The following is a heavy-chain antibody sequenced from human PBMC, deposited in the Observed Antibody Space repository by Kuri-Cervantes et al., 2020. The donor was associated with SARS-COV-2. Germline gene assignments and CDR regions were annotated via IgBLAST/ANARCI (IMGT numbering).Heavy chain of an antibody. CDR2: ISSSSNTI. CDR3: ARGFSGYSYGDAFDI. V-gene: IGHV3-48*01. CDR1: GFTFSRYS. D-gene: IGHD5-18*01. J-gene: IGHJ3*02. Sequence: GESRKSSCVASGFTFSRYSMSWVRQAPGKGLEWVSYISSSSNTIYYADSVKGRSTISRDNAKSSLYLQMNSLRAEDTAVYYCARGFSGYSYGDAFDIWGQGTMVTVSS.